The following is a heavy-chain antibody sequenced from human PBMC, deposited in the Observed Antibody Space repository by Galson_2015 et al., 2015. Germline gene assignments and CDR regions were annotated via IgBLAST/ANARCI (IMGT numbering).Heavy chain of an antibody. D-gene: IGHD2-2*03. CDR1: GFTFSSYS. V-gene: IGHV3-48*01. CDR2: ISSSSTI. J-gene: IGHJ6*02. Sequence: SLRLSCAASGFTFSSYSMNWVRQAPGKGLEWVSYISSSSTIYYADSVEGRFTISRDNAKNSLYLQMNSLRAEDTAVYYCARDKDFFLDWIYGMDVWGQGTTVTVPS. CDR3: ARDKDFFLDWIYGMDV.